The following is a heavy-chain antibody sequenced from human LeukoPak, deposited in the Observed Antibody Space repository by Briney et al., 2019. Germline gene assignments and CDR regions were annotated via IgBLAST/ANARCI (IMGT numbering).Heavy chain of an antibody. V-gene: IGHV4-38-2*02. CDR2: IYHSGST. Sequence: SETLSLTCTVSGYSISSGYYWGWIRQPPGKGLEWIGSIYHSGSTYYNPSLKSRVTISVDTSKNQFSLKLSSVTAADTAVYYCARLYYAQGFGDWGQGTLVTVSS. CDR3: ARLYYAQGFGD. D-gene: IGHD2-8*01. J-gene: IGHJ4*01. CDR1: GYSISSGYY.